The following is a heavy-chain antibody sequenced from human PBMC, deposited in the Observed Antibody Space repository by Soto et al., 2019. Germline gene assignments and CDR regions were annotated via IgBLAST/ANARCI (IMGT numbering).Heavy chain of an antibody. D-gene: IGHD3-16*02. CDR2: IDPSDSYA. CDR1: GYSFTSYW. Sequence: GESLKISCKCSGYSFTSYWINWVRQMPGKGLEWMGRIDPSDSYANYSPSFQGHVTISADKSINTAYLQWNSLKASDTAIYYCARPYDYVWGSYRYAGGLDVWGQGTTVTVSS. V-gene: IGHV5-10-1*01. J-gene: IGHJ6*02. CDR3: ARPYDYVWGSYRYAGGLDV.